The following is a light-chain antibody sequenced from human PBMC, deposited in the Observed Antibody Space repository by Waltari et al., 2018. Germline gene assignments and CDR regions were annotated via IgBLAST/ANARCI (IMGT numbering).Light chain of an antibody. Sequence: ELVFTHSPGTLSFSPGERDTLSCRASQSVSRALAWYQQKPGQAPRLLIYGASSRATGIPDRFSGSGSGTDFSLTISRLEPEDFAVYYCQHYVRLPVTFGQGTKVEIK. CDR3: QHYVRLPVT. V-gene: IGKV3-20*01. J-gene: IGKJ1*01. CDR2: GAS. CDR1: QSVSRA.